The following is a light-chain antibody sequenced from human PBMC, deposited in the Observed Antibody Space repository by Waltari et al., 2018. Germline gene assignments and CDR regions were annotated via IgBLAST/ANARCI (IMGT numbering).Light chain of an antibody. V-gene: IGLV4-69*01. J-gene: IGLJ3*02. CDR3: QTGGHGTWV. CDR2: VNSDGSH. Sequence: QLVLTQSPSASASLGASVKLTCTLSSGHSSNVIAWHQQQPEKGPRYLMKVNSDGSHSKGEKIPDRFSGSGSGAEPSLPISSLQSADEADYYCQTGGHGTWVFGGGTKLTVL. CDR1: SGHSSNV.